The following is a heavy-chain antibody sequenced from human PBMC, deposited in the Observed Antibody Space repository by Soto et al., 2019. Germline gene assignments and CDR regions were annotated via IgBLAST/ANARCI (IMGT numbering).Heavy chain of an antibody. D-gene: IGHD6-19*01. Sequence: PGGSLRLSCVGSGFTFSNYSINWVRQAPGKGLEWVSSIGSRSDIYYADSVKGRFTISRDNAKNSVSLQMNSLRAEDTAVYYCARDQRWLVRGPFDYWGQGNLVTVSS. J-gene: IGHJ4*02. V-gene: IGHV3-21*01. CDR2: IGSRSDI. CDR1: GFTFSNYS. CDR3: ARDQRWLVRGPFDY.